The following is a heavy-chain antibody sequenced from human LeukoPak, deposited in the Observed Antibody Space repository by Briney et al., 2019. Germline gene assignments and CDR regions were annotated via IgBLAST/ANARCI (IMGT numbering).Heavy chain of an antibody. D-gene: IGHD3-22*01. Sequence: GESLKISCKGSGYSFTSYWIGWVRQMPGKGLEWMGIIYPGDSDTRYSPSFQGQVTISADKSISTAYLQWSSLKASDTAMYYCARYGDGSGYSRYYYYYYGMDVWGQGTTVTVSS. CDR1: GYSFTSYW. V-gene: IGHV5-51*01. CDR3: ARYGDGSGYSRYYYYYYGMDV. CDR2: IYPGDSDT. J-gene: IGHJ6*02.